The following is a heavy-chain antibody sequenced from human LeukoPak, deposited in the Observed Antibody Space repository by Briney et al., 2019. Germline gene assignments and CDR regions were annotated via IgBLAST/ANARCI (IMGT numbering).Heavy chain of an antibody. Sequence: GRSLRLSCAASGFTFSSYAMHWVRQAPGKGLEWVAVISYDGSNKYYADSVKGRFTISRDNSKNTLYLQMNSLRAEDAAVYYCASRMGYWGQGTLVTVS. J-gene: IGHJ4*02. CDR3: ASRMGY. D-gene: IGHD5-24*01. CDR2: ISYDGSNK. CDR1: GFTFSSYA. V-gene: IGHV3-30*04.